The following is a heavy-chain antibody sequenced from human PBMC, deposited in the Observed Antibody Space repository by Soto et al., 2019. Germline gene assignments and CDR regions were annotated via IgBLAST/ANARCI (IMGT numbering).Heavy chain of an antibody. Sequence: ASVKVSCKVSGYTLTELSMHWVRQAPGKGLEWMGGFDPEDGETIYAQKFQGRVTMTEDTSTDTAYMELSSLRSEDTAVYYCATDSGSGSYYYYYGMDVWGQGTTVTVSS. CDR2: FDPEDGET. V-gene: IGHV1-24*01. J-gene: IGHJ6*02. D-gene: IGHD3-10*01. CDR3: ATDSGSGSYYYYYGMDV. CDR1: GYTLTELS.